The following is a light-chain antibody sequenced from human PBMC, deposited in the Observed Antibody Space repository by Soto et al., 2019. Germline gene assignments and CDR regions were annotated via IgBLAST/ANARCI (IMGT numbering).Light chain of an antibody. Sequence: QSVLTQPASVSGSPGQSITISCTGTSSDVGGYNHVSWYQQHPGKAPKLMVYDVSNRPSGVSNRFSGSKSGNTASLTISGLQPEDEADYYCSSFTSTSTNYVFGTGTKLTVL. CDR3: SSFTSTSTNYV. J-gene: IGLJ1*01. CDR2: DVS. CDR1: SSDVGGYNH. V-gene: IGLV2-14*01.